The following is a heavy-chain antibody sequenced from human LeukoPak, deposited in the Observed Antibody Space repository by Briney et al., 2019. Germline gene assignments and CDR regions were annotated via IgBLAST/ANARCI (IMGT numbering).Heavy chain of an antibody. CDR3: AREDTGGGY. J-gene: IGHJ4*02. D-gene: IGHD5-18*01. CDR2: ISAYNGNT. V-gene: IGHV1-18*01. CDR1: GYTFTGYG. Sequence: ASVKVSCKASGYTFTGYGISWVRQAPGQGPEWMGWISAYNGNTNYAQNLQGRVTLTTDTSTSTAYMELRSLRSDDTAVYYCAREDTGGGYWGQGTLVTVSS.